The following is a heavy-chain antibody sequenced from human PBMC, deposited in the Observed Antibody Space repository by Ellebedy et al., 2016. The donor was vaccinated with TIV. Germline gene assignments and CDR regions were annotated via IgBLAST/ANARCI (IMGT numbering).Heavy chain of an antibody. D-gene: IGHD2-15*01. CDR3: ARDEKGYCSGDSCYGDN. J-gene: IGHJ4*02. Sequence: GESLKISXAASGFTFSSYAMHWVRQAPDKGLEWVAVILNDGSNKYYAESVKGRFTISRDNSKNTLFLQMSSLRPEDTAVYYCARDEKGYCSGDSCYGDNWGQGTLVTVSS. V-gene: IGHV3-30*04. CDR1: GFTFSSYA. CDR2: ILNDGSNK.